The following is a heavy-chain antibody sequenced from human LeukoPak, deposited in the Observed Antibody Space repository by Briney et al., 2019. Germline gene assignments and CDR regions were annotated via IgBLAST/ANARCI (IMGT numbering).Heavy chain of an antibody. D-gene: IGHD2-15*01. Sequence: SETLSLTCTVSGGSISSYYWSWIRQPPGKGLEWIGYIYYSGSTNYNPSLKSRVTMSVDTSKNQFSLKLSSVTAADTAVYYCARDPLGYCSGGSCAPPWGQGTLVTVSS. J-gene: IGHJ5*02. V-gene: IGHV4-59*12. CDR3: ARDPLGYCSGGSCAPP. CDR2: IYYSGST. CDR1: GGSISSYY.